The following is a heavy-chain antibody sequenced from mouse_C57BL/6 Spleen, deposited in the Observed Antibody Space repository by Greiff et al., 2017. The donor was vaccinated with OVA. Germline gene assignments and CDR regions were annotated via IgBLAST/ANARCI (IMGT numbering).Heavy chain of an antibody. D-gene: IGHD2-1*01. J-gene: IGHJ4*01. Sequence: EVKVVESGEGLVKPGGSLKLSCAASGFTFSSYAMSWVRQTPEKRLEWVAYISSGGDYIYYADTVKGRFTISRDNARNTLYLQMSSLKSEDTAMYYCTRDRGNYPYYAMDYWGQGTSVTVSS. CDR3: TRDRGNYPYYAMDY. CDR1: GFTFSSYA. V-gene: IGHV5-9-1*02. CDR2: ISSGGDYI.